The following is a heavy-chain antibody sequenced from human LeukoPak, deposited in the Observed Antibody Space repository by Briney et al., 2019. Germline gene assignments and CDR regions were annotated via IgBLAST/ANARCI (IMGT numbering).Heavy chain of an antibody. CDR2: INHRGST. J-gene: IGHJ4*02. Sequence: SETLSLTCTVYGGSLSGYYWSWIRQPPGKGLEWIGEINHRGSTNYRPSLKSRVTIPEDTSKNQYSLKLSSVTAADTAVYYCARGLVVVLAPRPYYFDSWGQGTLVTVSS. V-gene: IGHV4-34*01. D-gene: IGHD2-2*01. CDR1: GGSLSGYY. CDR3: ARGLVVVLAPRPYYFDS.